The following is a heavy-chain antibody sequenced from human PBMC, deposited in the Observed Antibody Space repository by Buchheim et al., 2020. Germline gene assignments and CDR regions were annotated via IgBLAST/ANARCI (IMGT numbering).Heavy chain of an antibody. V-gene: IGHV3-30*18. Sequence: QVQLVESGGGVVQPGRSLRLSCAASGFTFSSYGMHWVRQAPGKGLEWVAVISYDGSNKYYADSVKGRFTFSRDNSKNTLYLQMNSLRAEDTAVYYCAKDPGADYYYGMDVWGQGTT. CDR2: ISYDGSNK. CDR1: GFTFSSYG. CDR3: AKDPGADYYYGMDV. J-gene: IGHJ6*02.